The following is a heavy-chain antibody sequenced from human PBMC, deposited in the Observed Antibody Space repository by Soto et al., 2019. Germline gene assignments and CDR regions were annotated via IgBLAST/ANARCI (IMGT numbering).Heavy chain of an antibody. V-gene: IGHV4-59*08. CDR3: ASRNYYGSGSYHYYFDY. CDR2: IYNTGST. Sequence: PSETLSVTCTVSGGSFINYYWSWIRQPPGRGLEWIGYIYNTGSTNYNPSLKSRVTISVDTSKNQFSLKLSSVTAADTAVYYCASRNYYGSGSYHYYFDYWGQGTLVTVSS. J-gene: IGHJ4*02. CDR1: GGSFINYY. D-gene: IGHD3-10*01.